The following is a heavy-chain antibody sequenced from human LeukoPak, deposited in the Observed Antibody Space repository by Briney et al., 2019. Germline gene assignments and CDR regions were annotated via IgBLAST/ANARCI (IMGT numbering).Heavy chain of an antibody. D-gene: IGHD4-17*01. CDR2: INPNSGGT. CDR3: ARDHPLNGDYVLYFDY. V-gene: IGHV1-2*02. Sequence: ASVKVSCKASGYTFTGYYMHWVRQAPGQGLEWMGWINPNSGGTNYAQKFQGRVTMTRDTSISTAYMELSRLRSDDKAVYYCARDHPLNGDYVLYFDYWGQGTLVTVSS. CDR1: GYTFTGYY. J-gene: IGHJ4*02.